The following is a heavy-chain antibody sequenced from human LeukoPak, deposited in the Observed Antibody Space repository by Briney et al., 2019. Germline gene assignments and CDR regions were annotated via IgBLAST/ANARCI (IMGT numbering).Heavy chain of an antibody. V-gene: IGHV4-39*07. CDR2: VSYSGST. D-gene: IGHD3-22*01. J-gene: IGHJ4*02. CDR3: ATSYDSSGRDY. CDR1: GGSICSSSYY. Sequence: SETLSLTCTVSGGSICSSSYYWGWVRQPPGEGLEWIGSVSYSGSTYYSPSLKGRVTISLDTSKNQFSLKLNSVTAADTAVYYCATSYDSSGRDYWGQGTLVTVSS.